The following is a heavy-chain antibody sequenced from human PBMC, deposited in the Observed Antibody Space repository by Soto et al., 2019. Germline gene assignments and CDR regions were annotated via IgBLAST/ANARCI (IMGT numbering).Heavy chain of an antibody. D-gene: IGHD3-10*01. CDR1: GGSFSGYY. CDR3: ARGRYGSGSYYNVRVPGYYYYMDV. CDR2: INHSGST. J-gene: IGHJ6*03. V-gene: IGHV4-34*01. Sequence: SETLSLTCAVYGGSFSGYYWSWIRQPPGKGLEWIGEINHSGSTNYNPSLKSRVTISVETSMNQFSLKLSSVTAAETAVYYCARGRYGSGSYYNVRVPGYYYYMDVWGKGTTVTVSS.